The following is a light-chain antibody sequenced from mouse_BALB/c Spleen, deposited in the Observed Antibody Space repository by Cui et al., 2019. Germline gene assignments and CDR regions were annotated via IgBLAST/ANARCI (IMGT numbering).Light chain of an antibody. J-gene: IGKJ2*01. CDR1: SSVSSSY. CDR2: STS. CDR3: HQWSSYPPA. V-gene: IGKV4-79*01. Sequence: HIVLTQSPAIMSASPGQKVTLTCSASSSVSSSYLYWYHQKPGSSPKLWIYSTSNLASGVPARFSGSGSGTSYSLTISSMEAEDAASYFCHQWSSYPPAFGGGTKLEIK.